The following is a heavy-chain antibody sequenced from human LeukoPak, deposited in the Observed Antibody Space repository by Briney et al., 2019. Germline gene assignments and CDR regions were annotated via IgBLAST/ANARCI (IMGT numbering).Heavy chain of an antibody. CDR1: GFTFSSYA. J-gene: IGHJ4*02. D-gene: IGHD2-15*01. CDR2: ISGSGGST. CDR3: ARDTGLLPLCDN. Sequence: GGSLRLSCAASGFTFSSYAMSWVRQAPGKGLEWVSAISGSGGSTYYADSVKGRFTISRDNAKNSLYLQMNSLRAEDTAVYYCARDTGLLPLCDNWGQGTLVTVSS. V-gene: IGHV3-23*01.